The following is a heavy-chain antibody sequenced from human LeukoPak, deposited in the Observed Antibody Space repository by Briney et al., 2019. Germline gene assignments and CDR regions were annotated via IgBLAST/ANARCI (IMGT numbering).Heavy chain of an antibody. CDR1: GFTFSSYS. Sequence: GGSLRLSCAASGFTFSSYSMNWVRQAPGKGLEWVSLIYSGGGTYYADSVKGRFTISRDNSKNTLYLQMNSLRAEDTAVYYCARNYYDSSAYYYFDYWGQGTLVTVSS. D-gene: IGHD3-22*01. V-gene: IGHV3-66*01. CDR3: ARNYYDSSAYYYFDY. J-gene: IGHJ4*02. CDR2: IYSGGGT.